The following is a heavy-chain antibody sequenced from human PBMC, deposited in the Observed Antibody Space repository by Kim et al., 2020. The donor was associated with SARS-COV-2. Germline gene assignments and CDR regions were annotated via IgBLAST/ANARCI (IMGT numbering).Heavy chain of an antibody. CDR1: GGSFSDYS. Sequence: SETLSLTCAVYGGSFSDYSWSWIRQSPEKGLEWIGEVSHSGDTNYNQSLSSRVTISVDTSKNQFSLKVNSVTAADMAVYFCAGTSGRGYVFGRGEGTTVTVSS. J-gene: IGHJ6*04. D-gene: IGHD5-18*01. CDR2: VSHSGDT. CDR3: AGTSGRGYVFG. V-gene: IGHV4-34*01.